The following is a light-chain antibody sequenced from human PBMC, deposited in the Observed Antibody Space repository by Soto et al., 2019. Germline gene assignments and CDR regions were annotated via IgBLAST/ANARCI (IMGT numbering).Light chain of an antibody. J-gene: IGLJ7*01. CDR2: GNS. CDR3: QSYDSSLSGWV. Sequence: QSVLTQLPSVSGAPGQRVTISCTGSSSNIGAGYDVHWYQQLPGTAPKLLIYGNSNRPSGVPDRFSGSKSGTSASLAITGLQAEDEADYYCQSYDSSLSGWVFGGGTQLTV. CDR1: SSNIGAGYD. V-gene: IGLV1-40*01.